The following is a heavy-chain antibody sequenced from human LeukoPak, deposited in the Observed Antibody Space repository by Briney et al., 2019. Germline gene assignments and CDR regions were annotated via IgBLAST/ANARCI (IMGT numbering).Heavy chain of an antibody. V-gene: IGHV4-34*01. CDR3: ASLAARRLDDYYYMDV. J-gene: IGHJ6*03. Sequence: SETLSLTCAVYGASFSGYYWSWIRQPPGKGLEWIGEINHSGSTNSNPSLKSRVTISVDTSKNQFSLKLSSVTAADTAVYYCASLAARRLDDYYYMDVWGKGTTVTVSS. CDR2: INHSGST. CDR1: GASFSGYY. D-gene: IGHD6-6*01.